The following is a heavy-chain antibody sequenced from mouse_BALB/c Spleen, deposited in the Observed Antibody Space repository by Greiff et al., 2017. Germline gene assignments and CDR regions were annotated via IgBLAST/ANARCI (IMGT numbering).Heavy chain of an antibody. V-gene: IGHV5-17*02. CDR2: ISSGSSTI. Sequence: EVKLVESGGGLVQPGGSRKLSCAASGFTFSSFGMHWVRQAPEKGLEWVAYISSGSSTIYYADTVKGRFTISRDNPKNTLFLQMTSLRSEDTAMYYCATMITRKNAMDYWGQGTSVTVSS. CDR1: GFTFSSFG. D-gene: IGHD2-3*01. CDR3: ATMITRKNAMDY. J-gene: IGHJ4*01.